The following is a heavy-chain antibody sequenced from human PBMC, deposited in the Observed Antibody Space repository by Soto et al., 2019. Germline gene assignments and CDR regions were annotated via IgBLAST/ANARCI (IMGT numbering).Heavy chain of an antibody. D-gene: IGHD6-19*01. J-gene: IGHJ4*02. CDR2: IIPILGIA. V-gene: IGHV1-69*02. CDR1: GGTFSSYT. Sequence: QVQLVQSGAEVKKPGSSVKVSCKASGGTFSSYTISWVRQAPGQGLEWMGRIIPILGIANYAQKFQGRVTSTADKSTSTAYMELSSLRSEDTAVYYCARAVAGTVFDYWGQGTLVTVSS. CDR3: ARAVAGTVFDY.